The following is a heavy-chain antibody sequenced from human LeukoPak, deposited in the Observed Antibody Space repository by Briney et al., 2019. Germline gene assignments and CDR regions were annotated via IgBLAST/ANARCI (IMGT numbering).Heavy chain of an antibody. V-gene: IGHV4-34*01. Sequence: PSETLSLTCAVYGGSFSIYYSSSLRQPPGKGLEWIGEINHSGTTNYNSSLKSRVTISVDTSKNHFSLNLKSVTAADTAVYYCAIRTPNPGEYWGQGTLVTVSS. CDR2: INHSGTT. J-gene: IGHJ4*02. CDR3: AIRTPNPGEY. CDR1: GGSFSIYY. D-gene: IGHD3-16*01.